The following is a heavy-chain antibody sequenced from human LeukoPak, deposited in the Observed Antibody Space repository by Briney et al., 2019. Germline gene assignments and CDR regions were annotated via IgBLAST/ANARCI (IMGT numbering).Heavy chain of an antibody. V-gene: IGHV3-30-3*01. CDR3: AKGYDFWSGWVDV. Sequence: GGSLRLSCAASGFTFSNYAMHWVRQAPGKGLEWVAVISFDGSNKYYAGSVKGRFTISRDNSKNTLYLQMNSLRAEDTAVYYCAKGYDFWSGWVDVWGKGTTVTVSS. J-gene: IGHJ6*04. CDR2: ISFDGSNK. CDR1: GFTFSNYA. D-gene: IGHD3-3*01.